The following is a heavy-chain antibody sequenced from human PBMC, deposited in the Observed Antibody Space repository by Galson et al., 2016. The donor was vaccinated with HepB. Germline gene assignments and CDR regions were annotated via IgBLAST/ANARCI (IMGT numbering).Heavy chain of an antibody. CDR2: ISYDGSNK. V-gene: IGHV3-30*18. CDR3: AKEWELLWGYFDY. J-gene: IGHJ4*02. Sequence: SLRLSCAASGFTFSRYGMHWVRQAPGKGLEWVAVISYDGSNKYYGDSVRGRFTISRDDSKNTLYLQMNSLRAEDTAVYYCAKEWELLWGYFDYWGQGTLATVSS. D-gene: IGHD1-26*01. CDR1: GFTFSRYG.